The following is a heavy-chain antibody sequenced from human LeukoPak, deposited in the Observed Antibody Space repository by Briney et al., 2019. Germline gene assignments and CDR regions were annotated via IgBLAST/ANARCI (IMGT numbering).Heavy chain of an antibody. CDR1: GGSISSSSYY. Sequence: SETLSLTCTVSGGSISSSSYYWGWIRQPPGKGLEWIGSIYYSGSTYYNPSLKSRVTISVDTSKNQFSLKLSSVPAADTAVYYCAGDRRYSSGWAWGGQGTLVTVSS. V-gene: IGHV4-39*07. CDR2: IYYSGST. CDR3: AGDRRYSSGWAW. D-gene: IGHD6-19*01. J-gene: IGHJ4*02.